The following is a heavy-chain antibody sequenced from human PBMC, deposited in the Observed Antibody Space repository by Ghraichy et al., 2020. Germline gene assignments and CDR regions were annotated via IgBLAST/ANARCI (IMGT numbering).Heavy chain of an antibody. CDR1: GYTFTSYY. V-gene: IGHV1-46*01. CDR3: ARLYYYDSSGYYSPLYFDY. CDR2: INPSGGST. Sequence: ASVKVSCKASGYTFTSYYMHWVRQAPGQGLEWMGIINPSGGSTSYAQKFQGRVTMTRDTSTSTVYMELSSLRSEDTAVYYCARLYYYDSSGYYSPLYFDYWGQGTLVTVSS. D-gene: IGHD3-22*01. J-gene: IGHJ4*02.